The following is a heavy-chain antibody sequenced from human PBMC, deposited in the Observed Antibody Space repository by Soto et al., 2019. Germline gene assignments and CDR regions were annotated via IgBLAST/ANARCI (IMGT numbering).Heavy chain of an antibody. V-gene: IGHV4-34*01. CDR3: ARGPWALPGYYPTGYDAYGMEV. CDR1: SGSFSGYY. Sequence: SETLSLTCAVYSGSFSGYYWSWIRQPPGKGLEWIGEINHSGSTNYNPSLKSRVTISVDTSKNQFSLKLSSVTAADTAVYYCARGPWALPGYYPTGYDAYGMEVWGQGTTVTVSS. D-gene: IGHD3-9*01. J-gene: IGHJ6*02. CDR2: INHSGST.